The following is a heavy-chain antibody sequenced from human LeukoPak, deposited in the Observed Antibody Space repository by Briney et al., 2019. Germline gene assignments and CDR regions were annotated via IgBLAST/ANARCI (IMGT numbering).Heavy chain of an antibody. CDR2: INYISNT. V-gene: IGHV4-61*05. D-gene: IGHD3-22*01. J-gene: IGHJ6*03. Sequence: SETLSLSCTVSGGSISSGTYYWGWVRQPPGKGLVWISRINYISNTDYNPSLKTRVTMATDLSKKQFSLRLRSVTAADTAVYYCARLKFYDSTGYSPGYYMDIWGKG. CDR1: GGSISSGTYY. CDR3: ARLKFYDSTGYSPGYYMDI.